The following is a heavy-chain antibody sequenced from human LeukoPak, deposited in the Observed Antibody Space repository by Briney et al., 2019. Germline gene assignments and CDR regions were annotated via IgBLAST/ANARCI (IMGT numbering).Heavy chain of an antibody. V-gene: IGHV4-61*02. CDR3: ARSSSCSNPGDRCYSGIDY. CDR2: IYTSGST. J-gene: IGHJ4*02. CDR1: GGSISSGSYY. Sequence: SPSETLSLTCTVSGGSISSGSYYWSWIRQPAGKGLEWIGRIYTSGSTNYNPSLKSRVTISIDTSKNQFSLEVTSVTAADTAVYYCARSSSCSNPGDRCYSGIDYWGQGTLVTVSS. D-gene: IGHD2-15*01.